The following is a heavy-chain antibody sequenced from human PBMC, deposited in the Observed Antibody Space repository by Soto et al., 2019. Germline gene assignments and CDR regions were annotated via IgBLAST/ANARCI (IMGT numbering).Heavy chain of an antibody. J-gene: IGHJ3*02. CDR1: GFTFSSYA. CDR2: ISGSGGST. CDR3: AKGTRVVVQGAFDI. Sequence: LSCAASGFTFSSYAMSWVRQAPGKGLEWVSAISGSGGSTYYADSVKGRFTISRDKSKNTLYLQMNSLRAEDTAVYYCAKGTRVVVQGAFDIWGQGTMVTVSS. V-gene: IGHV3-23*01. D-gene: IGHD2-15*01.